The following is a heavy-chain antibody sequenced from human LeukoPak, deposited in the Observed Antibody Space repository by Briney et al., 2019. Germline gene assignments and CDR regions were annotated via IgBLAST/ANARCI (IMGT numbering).Heavy chain of an antibody. D-gene: IGHD1-26*01. V-gene: IGHV4-39*07. CDR2: INHSGST. J-gene: IGHJ4*02. CDR1: GGSISSGGYY. CDR3: AADSGSYDNGVY. Sequence: SSETLSLTCTVSGGSISSGGYYWSWIRQPPGKGLEWIGEINHSGSTNYNPSLKSRVTISVDTSKNQFSLKLSSVTAADTAVYYCAADSGSYDNGVYWGQGTLVTVSS.